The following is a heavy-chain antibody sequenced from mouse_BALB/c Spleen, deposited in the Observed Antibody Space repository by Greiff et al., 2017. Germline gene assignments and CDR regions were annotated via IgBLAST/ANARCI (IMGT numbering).Heavy chain of an antibody. V-gene: IGHV5-17*02. CDR1: GFTFSSFG. CDR3: ARRLGDAWFAY. CDR2: ISSGSSTI. Sequence: EVKLMESGGGLVQPGGSRKLSCAASGFTFSSFGMHWVRQAPEKGLEWVAYISSGSSTIYYADTVKGRFTISRDNPKNTLFLQMTSLRSEDTAMYYCARRLGDAWFAYWGQGTLVTVSA. D-gene: IGHD4-1*01. J-gene: IGHJ3*01.